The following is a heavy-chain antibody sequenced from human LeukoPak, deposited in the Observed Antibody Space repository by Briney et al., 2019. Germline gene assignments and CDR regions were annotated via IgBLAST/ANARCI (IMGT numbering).Heavy chain of an antibody. V-gene: IGHV4-39*07. Sequence: SETLSLTCTVSGDSISSNIYHWGWLRQPPGKGLEWIGSMDYSGSTYYNPSLKSRVTISVDTSKNQFSLKLSSVTAADTAVYYCARVLPRYYDSSGYPDYWGQGTLVTVSS. D-gene: IGHD3-22*01. CDR2: MDYSGST. CDR3: ARVLPRYYDSSGYPDY. CDR1: GDSISSNIYH. J-gene: IGHJ4*02.